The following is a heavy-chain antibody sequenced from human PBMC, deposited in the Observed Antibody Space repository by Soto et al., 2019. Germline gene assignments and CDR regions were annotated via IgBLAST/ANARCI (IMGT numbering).Heavy chain of an antibody. D-gene: IGHD5-12*01. J-gene: IGHJ6*02. Sequence: EVQLVESGGGLVQPGGSLRLSCAASGFTFSSYWMHWVRQAPGKGLVWVSRINSDGSSTSYADSVKGPFTISRDNAKNTLYLQMNSLRAEDTAVYYCASTIYSGYDYYYYGMDVWGQGTTVTVSS. V-gene: IGHV3-74*01. CDR2: INSDGSST. CDR1: GFTFSSYW. CDR3: ASTIYSGYDYYYYGMDV.